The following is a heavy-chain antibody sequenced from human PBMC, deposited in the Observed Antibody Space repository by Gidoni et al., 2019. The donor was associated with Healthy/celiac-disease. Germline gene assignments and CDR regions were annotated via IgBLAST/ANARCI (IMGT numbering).Heavy chain of an antibody. CDR3: AGDEGATGTFPHPRD. Sequence: QVQLVESGGGVVQPGRSLRLSCAASGFTFSSYGMHWVRQAPVKGLEWVVGIWYDGSNKYYEDSVKGRFTISRDNSKNTLYLPMNSLRAEDTAVYYCAGDEGATGTFPHPRDWGQGTLVTVSS. V-gene: IGHV3-33*01. CDR2: IWYDGSNK. CDR1: GFTFSSYG. J-gene: IGHJ4*02. D-gene: IGHD1-1*01.